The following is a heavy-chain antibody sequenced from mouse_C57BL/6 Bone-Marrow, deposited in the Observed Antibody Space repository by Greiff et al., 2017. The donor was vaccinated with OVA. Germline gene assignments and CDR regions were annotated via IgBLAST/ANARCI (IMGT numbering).Heavy chain of an antibody. Sequence: QVQLQQPGAELVKPGASVKLSCKASGYTFTSYWMQWVKQRPGQGLEWIGEIDPSASYTNYNQKFKGKATLTVDTSSSTAYMQLSSLTSEDSAVYYCARTDDYGYAMDYWGQGTSVTVSS. CDR2: IDPSASYT. CDR3: ARTDDYGYAMDY. CDR1: GYTFTSYW. J-gene: IGHJ4*01. V-gene: IGHV1-50*01. D-gene: IGHD2-4*01.